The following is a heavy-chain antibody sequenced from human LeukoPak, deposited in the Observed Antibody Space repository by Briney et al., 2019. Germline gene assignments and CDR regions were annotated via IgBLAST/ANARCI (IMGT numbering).Heavy chain of an antibody. CDR3: ARAAYASSPVS. V-gene: IGHV3-48*02. D-gene: IGHD6-13*01. CDR1: GFTYSGYS. J-gene: IGHJ4*02. Sequence: GGSLRLSCAASGFTYSGYSMTWIRQAPGKGLEWVAYIGPSSNAIYYSDSVKGRFTISRDNAKNSLYLQMISLRDGDTAIYYCARAAYASSPVSWGQGTLVTVSS. CDR2: IGPSSNAI.